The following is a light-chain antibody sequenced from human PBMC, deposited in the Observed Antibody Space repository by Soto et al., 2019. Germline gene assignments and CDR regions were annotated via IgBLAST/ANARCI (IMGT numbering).Light chain of an antibody. V-gene: IGKV3-20*01. J-gene: IGKJ1*01. CDR3: QQYDDSET. CDR2: GAS. Sequence: EIVLTQSPDTLSLSPGERATLSCRASQSVSSDYLAWYQQKPGQAPRLLIYGASNRATGVPDRFSGSGSGTDFTLTISILEPEDFAVYYCQQYDDSETFGQGTKVEIK. CDR1: QSVSSDY.